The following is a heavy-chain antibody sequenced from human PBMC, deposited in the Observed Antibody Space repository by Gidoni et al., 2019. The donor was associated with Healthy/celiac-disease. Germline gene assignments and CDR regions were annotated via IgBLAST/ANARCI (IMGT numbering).Heavy chain of an antibody. J-gene: IGHJ3*02. CDR1: GYSFTSYW. V-gene: IGHV5-10-1*03. CDR2: IDPSDSHT. D-gene: IGHD3-22*01. CDR3: ARPSYYYDSSGGGAFDI. Sequence: EVQLVQSGAEVKKPGESLRISCKGSGYSFTSYWISWVRQMPGKGLEWMGRIDPSDSHTNYSPSFQGHVTISADKSISTAYLQWSSLKASDTAMYYCARPSYYYDSSGGGAFDIWGQGTMVTVSS.